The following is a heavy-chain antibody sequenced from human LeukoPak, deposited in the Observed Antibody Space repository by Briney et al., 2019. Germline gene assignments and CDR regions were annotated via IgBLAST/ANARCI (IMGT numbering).Heavy chain of an antibody. CDR2: IYYSGST. CDR1: GGSFSGYY. Sequence: SETLSLTCGVYGGSFSGYYWSWIRQPPGKGLEWIGSIYYSGSTYYNPSLKSRVTISVDTSKNQFSLKLSSVTAADTAVYYCARILVAGSSFDYWGQGTLVTVSS. CDR3: ARILVAGSSFDY. J-gene: IGHJ4*02. D-gene: IGHD6-19*01. V-gene: IGHV4-34*01.